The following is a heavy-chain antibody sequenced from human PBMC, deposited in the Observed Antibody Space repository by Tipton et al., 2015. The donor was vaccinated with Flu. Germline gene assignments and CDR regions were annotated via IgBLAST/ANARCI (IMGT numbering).Heavy chain of an antibody. D-gene: IGHD3-16*01. V-gene: IGHV3-23*01. CDR2: ISGGGGDT. CDR3: ARDRVVAVAGGGSMDV. CDR1: RFTFSSYA. J-gene: IGHJ6*02. Sequence: SLRLSCAASRFTFSSYAVTWVRQAPGKGLEWVSGISGGGGDTYYADSVKGRFTISRDNSKNTVSLQMNSLRAEDTAVYYCARDRVVAVAGGGSMDVWGQGTTVSVS.